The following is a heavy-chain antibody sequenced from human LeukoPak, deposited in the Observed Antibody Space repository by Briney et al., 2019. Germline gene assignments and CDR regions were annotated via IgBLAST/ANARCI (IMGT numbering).Heavy chain of an antibody. J-gene: IGHJ5*02. Sequence: PGGSLRLSCAASGFTFSSYAMSWVRQPPGKGLEWIGEINHSGSTNYNPSLKSRVTISVDTSKNQFSLKLSSVTAADTAVYYCASGNGDYVPRRGWFDPWGQGTLVTVSS. V-gene: IGHV4-34*01. CDR2: INHSGST. CDR1: GFTFSSYA. CDR3: ASGNGDYVPRRGWFDP. D-gene: IGHD4-17*01.